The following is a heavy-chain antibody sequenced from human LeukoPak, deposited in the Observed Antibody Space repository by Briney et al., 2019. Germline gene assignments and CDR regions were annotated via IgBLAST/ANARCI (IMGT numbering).Heavy chain of an antibody. Sequence: GGSLRLSCAASGFTFSSYWMSWVRQAPGKGLEWVANIKQDGSEKYYVDSVKGRFTISRDNAKNSLYLQMNSLRAEDTAVYYCARDSGGVGYSSGWDYYYYMDVWGKGTTVTISS. CDR1: GFTFSSYW. CDR2: IKQDGSEK. J-gene: IGHJ6*03. V-gene: IGHV3-7*01. CDR3: ARDSGGVGYSSGWDYYYYMDV. D-gene: IGHD6-19*01.